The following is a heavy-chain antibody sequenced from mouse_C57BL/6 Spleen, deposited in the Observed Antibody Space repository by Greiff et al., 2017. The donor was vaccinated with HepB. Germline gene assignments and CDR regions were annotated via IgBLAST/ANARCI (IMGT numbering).Heavy chain of an antibody. CDR2: ISDGGSYT. CDR3: ARDPGTAQATGY. V-gene: IGHV5-4*01. CDR1: GFTFSSYA. D-gene: IGHD3-2*02. Sequence: DVMLVESGGGLVKPGGSLKLSCAASGFTFSSYAMSWVRQTPEKRLEWVATISDGGSYTYYPDNVKGRFTISRDNAKNNLYLQMSHLKSEDTAMYYCARDPGTAQATGYWGQGTLVTVSA. J-gene: IGHJ3*01.